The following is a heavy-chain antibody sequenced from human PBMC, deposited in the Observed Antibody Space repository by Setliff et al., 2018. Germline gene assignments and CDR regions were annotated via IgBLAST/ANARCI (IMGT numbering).Heavy chain of an antibody. D-gene: IGHD2-15*01. J-gene: IGHJ1*01. CDR2: VNPNTGNA. CDR1: GYTFAKYG. CDR3: ARERATIVVEPDQAFFHH. V-gene: IGHV1-18*01. Sequence: ASVKVSCKAFGYTFAKYGTSWVRQAPGQGLEWVGWVNPNTGNAAYAQRFQGRITMTTDTSTNTAYMELRSLRSDDTAVYYCARERATIVVEPDQAFFHHWGQGTLVTVSS.